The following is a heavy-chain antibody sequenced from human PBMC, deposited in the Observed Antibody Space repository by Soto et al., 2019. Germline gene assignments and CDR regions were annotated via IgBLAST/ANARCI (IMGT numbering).Heavy chain of an antibody. J-gene: IGHJ3*02. Sequence: QVQLVQSGAEVKKPGSSVKVSCKASGGTFSSYAISWVLQAPGQGLEWMGGNIPIFGTANYAQKCQGRVPITADESTSTDYMELSRLRSEDTAVYYCAGASGSYSPDAFDIWGQGTMVTVSS. CDR3: AGASGSYSPDAFDI. V-gene: IGHV1-69*01. D-gene: IGHD1-26*01. CDR2: NIPIFGTA. CDR1: GGTFSSYA.